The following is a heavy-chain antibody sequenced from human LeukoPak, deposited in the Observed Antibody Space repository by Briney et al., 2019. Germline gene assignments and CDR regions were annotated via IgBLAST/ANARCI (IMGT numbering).Heavy chain of an antibody. CDR1: GGSISSYY. Sequence: PSETLSLTCTVPGGSISSYYWSWIRQPPGKGLEWIGYIYYSGSTNYNPSLKSRVTISVDTSKNQFSLKLSSVTAADTAVYYCARARRGSSGFDIWGQGTMVTVSS. CDR2: IYYSGST. D-gene: IGHD1-26*01. V-gene: IGHV4-59*01. CDR3: ARARRGSSGFDI. J-gene: IGHJ3*02.